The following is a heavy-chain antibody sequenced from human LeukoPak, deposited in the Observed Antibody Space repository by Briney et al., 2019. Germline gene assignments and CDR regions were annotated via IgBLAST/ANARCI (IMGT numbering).Heavy chain of an antibody. D-gene: IGHD5-18*01. V-gene: IGHV1-2*02. Sequence: ASVKVSCKASGYTFTGCYMHWVRQAPGQGLEWMGWINPNSGGTNCAQKFQGRVTMTRDTSISTAYMELSRLRSDDTAVYYCARGGGYSYGTFWGQGTLVTVSS. CDR1: GYTFTGCY. J-gene: IGHJ4*02. CDR2: INPNSGGT. CDR3: ARGGGYSYGTF.